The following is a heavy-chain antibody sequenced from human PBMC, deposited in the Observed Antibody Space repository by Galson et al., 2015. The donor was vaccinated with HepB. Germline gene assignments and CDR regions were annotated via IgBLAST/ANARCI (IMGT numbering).Heavy chain of an antibody. CDR3: AKVRAVADRGGYFDY. D-gene: IGHD6-19*01. V-gene: IGHV3-30*02. CDR2: IRYDGSNK. Sequence: SLRLSCAASGFTFSSYGMHWVRQAPGKGLEWVAFIRYDGSNKYYADSVKGRFTISRDNSKNTLYLQMNSLRAEDTAVYYCAKVRAVADRGGYFDYWGQGTLVTVSS. CDR1: GFTFSSYG. J-gene: IGHJ4*02.